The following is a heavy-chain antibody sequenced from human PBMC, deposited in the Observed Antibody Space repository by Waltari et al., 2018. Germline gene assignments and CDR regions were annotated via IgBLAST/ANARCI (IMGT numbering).Heavy chain of an antibody. CDR2: INAGNGNT. V-gene: IGHV1-3*01. D-gene: IGHD2-15*01. J-gene: IGHJ4*02. CDR3: GRGFCSGGSCYLFDY. CDR1: GYTFTNYA. Sequence: QVQLVQSGAEVKKPGASVKVSCKASGYTFTNYAMHWVRQAPGQRLEWMGWINAGNGNTKYSQKFQDRVTITRDTSARIAYMELSSLRSEDTAVYYCGRGFCSGGSCYLFDYWGQGSLVTVSS.